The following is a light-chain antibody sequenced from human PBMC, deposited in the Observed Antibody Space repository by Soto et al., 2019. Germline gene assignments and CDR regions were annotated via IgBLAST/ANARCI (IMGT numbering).Light chain of an antibody. Sequence: EIVMTQSPATLSVSPGERATLSCRASQSVSSNLAWYQRKPGQAPRLLIYGASTRATGIPARFSGSGSGTEFTLTISSLQSEDFAVYYCQQYNNWPPKITFGPGTKVDIK. CDR1: QSVSSN. CDR2: GAS. V-gene: IGKV3-15*01. CDR3: QQYNNWPPKIT. J-gene: IGKJ3*01.